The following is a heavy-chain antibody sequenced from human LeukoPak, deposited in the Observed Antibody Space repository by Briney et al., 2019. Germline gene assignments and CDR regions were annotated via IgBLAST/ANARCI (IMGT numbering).Heavy chain of an antibody. Sequence: PGGSLRLSCAASGFTFSSYEMNWVRQAPGKGLEWVGRIKSKTDGGTTDYAAPVKGRFTISRDDSKNTLYLQMNSLKTEDTAVYYCTTDLYYDSSGYRKRIDYWGQGTLVTVSS. CDR3: TTDLYYDSSGYRKRIDY. V-gene: IGHV3-15*01. D-gene: IGHD3-22*01. CDR1: GFTFSSYE. CDR2: IKSKTDGGTT. J-gene: IGHJ4*02.